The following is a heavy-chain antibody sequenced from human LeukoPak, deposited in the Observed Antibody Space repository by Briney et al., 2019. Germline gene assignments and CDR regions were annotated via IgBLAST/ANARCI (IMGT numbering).Heavy chain of an antibody. CDR3: AKASGDWVLSSFDY. V-gene: IGHV3-9*01. J-gene: IGHJ4*02. Sequence: GGSLRLSCAASGFTFDDYAMHWVRQAPGKGLEWVSGISWNSGSIGYADSVKGRFTISRDNAKNSLYLQMNSLRAEDTALYYCAKASGDWVLSSFDYWGQGTLVTVSS. D-gene: IGHD3/OR15-3a*01. CDR2: ISWNSGSI. CDR1: GFTFDDYA.